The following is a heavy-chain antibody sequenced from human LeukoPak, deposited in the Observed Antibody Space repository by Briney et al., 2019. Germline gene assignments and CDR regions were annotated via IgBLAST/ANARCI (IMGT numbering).Heavy chain of an antibody. J-gene: IGHJ4*02. CDR2: IGGRDSGT. CDR3: AKWGDYDILTGYYDSDY. V-gene: IGHV3-23*01. D-gene: IGHD3-9*01. CDR1: GFIFSNYA. Sequence: QSGGSLRFSCAASGFIFSNYAMSWVRQAPGKGLEWVSAIGGRDSGTYYADSVRGRFTVSRDDPKNTLYLQMNTLRAEDTAVYYCAKWGDYDILTGYYDSDYWGQGTLVTVSS.